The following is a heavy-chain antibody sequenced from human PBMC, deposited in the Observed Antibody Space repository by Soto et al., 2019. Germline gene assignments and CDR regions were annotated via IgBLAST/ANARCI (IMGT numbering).Heavy chain of an antibody. D-gene: IGHD3-9*01. CDR3: AREADILNWFDP. J-gene: IGHJ5*02. V-gene: IGHV3-74*01. CDR1: GFTFSDYW. CDR2: INSNGRTI. Sequence: GGSLRLSCAASGFTFSDYWMHWVRQAPGKGLVWVSRINSNGRTISYADSVKGRFTISRDNAKNSLYLQMNSLRAEDTAVYYCAREADILNWFDPWGQGTLVTVSS.